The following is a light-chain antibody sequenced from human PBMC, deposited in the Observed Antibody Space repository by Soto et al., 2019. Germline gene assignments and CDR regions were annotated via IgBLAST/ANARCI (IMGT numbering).Light chain of an antibody. Sequence: QSVLTQPRSVSGSPGQSVTISCTGTNSDVGGYKYVSWYQQYPGKAPKLMIYDVSKRPSGVPDRVSGSKSVNTASLTISGLQAEDEADYFCCSYAGSYSYVFGTGTQLTVL. CDR1: NSDVGGYKY. V-gene: IGLV2-11*01. CDR2: DVS. J-gene: IGLJ1*01. CDR3: CSYAGSYSYV.